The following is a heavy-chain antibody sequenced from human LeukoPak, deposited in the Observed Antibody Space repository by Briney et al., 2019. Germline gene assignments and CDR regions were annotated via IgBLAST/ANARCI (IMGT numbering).Heavy chain of an antibody. CDR1: GGSFSGYY. CDR3: ARGLDSYDSSGYFDY. Sequence: SETLSLTCAVYGGSFSGYYWSWIRQPPGKGLEWIGEINHSGSTNYNPSLKSRVTISVDTSKNQFSLKLSSVTAADTAVYYRARGLDSYDSSGYFDYWGQGTLVTVSS. D-gene: IGHD3-22*01. V-gene: IGHV4-34*01. CDR2: INHSGST. J-gene: IGHJ4*02.